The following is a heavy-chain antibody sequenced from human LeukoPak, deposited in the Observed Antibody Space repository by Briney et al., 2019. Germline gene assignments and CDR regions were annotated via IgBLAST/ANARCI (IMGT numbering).Heavy chain of an antibody. CDR3: ARDSKYYYDSSGSRFDP. CDR2: IIPIFGTA. V-gene: IGHV1-69*13. CDR1: GGTFSSYA. J-gene: IGHJ5*02. D-gene: IGHD3-22*01. Sequence: SVKVSCKASGGTFSSYAISWVRQAPGQGLEWMGGIIPIFGTANYAQKFQGRVTITADESTSTAYMELSSLRSEDTAVYYCARDSKYYYDSSGSRFDPWGQGTLVTVSS.